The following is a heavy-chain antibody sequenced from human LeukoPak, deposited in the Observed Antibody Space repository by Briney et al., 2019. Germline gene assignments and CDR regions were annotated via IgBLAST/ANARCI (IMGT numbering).Heavy chain of an antibody. V-gene: IGHV1-18*01. CDR2: ISAYNGNT. CDR3: ALYYSGRYGYFEH. Sequence: ASVKVSCKASGYIFSSYGISWVRQAPGQGLEWMGWISAYNGNTNYAQKLQGRVTMTTDTSTSTAYMELRSLRSDDTAVYYCALYYSGRYGYFEHWGQGTLVTVSS. D-gene: IGHD1-26*01. J-gene: IGHJ1*01. CDR1: GYIFSSYG.